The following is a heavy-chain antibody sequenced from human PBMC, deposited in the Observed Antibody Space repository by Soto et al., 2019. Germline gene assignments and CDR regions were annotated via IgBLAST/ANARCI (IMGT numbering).Heavy chain of an antibody. CDR1: GGSISSYY. V-gene: IGHV4-59*01. D-gene: IGHD6-13*01. CDR2: IYYSGST. CDR3: ARVLGKAAQIYYYYMDV. J-gene: IGHJ6*03. Sequence: SETLSLTCTVSGGSISSYYWSWIRQPPGKGLEWIGYIYYSGSTNYNPSLKSRVTISVDTSKNQFSLKLSSVTAADTAVYYCARVLGKAAQIYYYYMDVWGKGTTVTVSS.